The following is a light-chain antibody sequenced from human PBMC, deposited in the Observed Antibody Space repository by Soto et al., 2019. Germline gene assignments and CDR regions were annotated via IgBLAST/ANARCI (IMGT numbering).Light chain of an antibody. CDR2: YDS. V-gene: IGLV3-21*04. J-gene: IGLJ1*01. CDR1: NIGSKR. Sequence: SYELTQPPSVSVAPEKTARITCGGNNIGSKRVHWYRQKPGQAPVLVIYYDSDRPSGIPERFSGSNSGNTATLNISRVEVGDEADYYCQVWDITTDHYVFGTGTKVTVL. CDR3: QVWDITTDHYV.